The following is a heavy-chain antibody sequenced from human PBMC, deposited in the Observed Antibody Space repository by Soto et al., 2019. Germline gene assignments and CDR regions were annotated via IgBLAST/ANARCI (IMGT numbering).Heavy chain of an antibody. Sequence: SQTLSLTCAISGDSVSSNSAAWNWIRQSPSRGLEWLGRTYYRSKWYRDYALSLKSRITIDPDTSKNQFSLQLNSVTPEDTAVYYCARGDRSEGLFYYEICGFGHWGQGTLVTVSS. J-gene: IGHJ4*01. CDR3: ARGDRSEGLFYYEICGFGH. CDR2: TYYRSKWYR. D-gene: IGHD3-16*01. CDR1: GDSVSSNSAA. V-gene: IGHV6-1*01.